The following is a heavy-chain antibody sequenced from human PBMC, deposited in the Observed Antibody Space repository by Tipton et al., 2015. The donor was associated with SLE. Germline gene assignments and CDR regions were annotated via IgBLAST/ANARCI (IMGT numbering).Heavy chain of an antibody. V-gene: IGHV4-34*01. CDR1: GGSFSGYY. J-gene: IGHJ4*02. Sequence: TLSLTCAVYGGSFSGYYWSWIRQPPGKGLEWIGEINHGGSTNYNPSLKSRVTISVDTSKNQFSLKLSSVTAADTAVYYCARNHGGNPFDYWGQGTLVTVSS. D-gene: IGHD4-23*01. CDR3: ARNHGGNPFDY. CDR2: INHGGST.